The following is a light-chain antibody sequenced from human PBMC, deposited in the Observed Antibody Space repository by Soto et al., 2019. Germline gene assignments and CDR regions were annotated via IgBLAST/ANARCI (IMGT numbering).Light chain of an antibody. Sequence: QSVLTQPASVSGSPGQSITISCTGTTSDVGAYNYVSWYQHLPGKAPKLMIYDVTNRPSGVSNRFSGSKSGNTASLTISGLQAEDEANYYCSSYASSNTVIFGGGTKVTVL. CDR3: SSYASSNTVI. J-gene: IGLJ2*01. CDR1: TSDVGAYNY. V-gene: IGLV2-14*03. CDR2: DVT.